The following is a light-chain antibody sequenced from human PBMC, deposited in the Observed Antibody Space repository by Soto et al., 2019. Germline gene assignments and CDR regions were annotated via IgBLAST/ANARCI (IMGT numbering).Light chain of an antibody. V-gene: IGKV1-39*01. CDR3: QQSDSIPIT. J-gene: IGKJ5*01. CDR2: GAS. CDR1: QDISNY. Sequence: DIQMTQSPSSLSASVGDRVTITCQASQDISNYLNWYQQKPGKAPKLLIYGASNLQSGVPSRLSGSGSGTDFTLAISSLQPEDFATYYCQQSDSIPITFGQGTRLEIK.